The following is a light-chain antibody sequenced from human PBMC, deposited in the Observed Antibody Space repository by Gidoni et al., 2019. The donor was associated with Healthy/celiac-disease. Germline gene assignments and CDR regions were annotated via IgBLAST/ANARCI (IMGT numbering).Light chain of an antibody. J-gene: IGKJ4*01. V-gene: IGKV1-8*01. CDR3: QQYYSYPLP. CDR2: AAS. Sequence: ANRMTQSTSSFSASTGDRVNITCRASQGIRSYLAWYQQKPGKAPKLLISAASTFQSGVPSRFIGSGSWPDFTLTISCLHSEDFATYYCQQYYSYPLPFGGGTKVEIK. CDR1: QGIRSY.